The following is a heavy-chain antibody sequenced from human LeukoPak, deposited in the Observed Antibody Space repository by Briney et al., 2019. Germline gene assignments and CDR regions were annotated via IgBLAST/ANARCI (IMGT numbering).Heavy chain of an antibody. CDR2: ISSSSSTI. D-gene: IGHD2-2*01. CDR3: ASHTGAGVAFQPFHI. J-gene: IGHJ3*02. V-gene: IGHV3-48*04. CDR1: GFTFSSYS. Sequence: PGGFLRLSCAASGFTFSSYSMNWVRQAPGKGLERVSYISSSSSTIYYADSVKGRFTISRDNAKNSLYLQMNSLRAEDTALYYCASHTGAGVAFQPFHIWGQGTMVTVSS.